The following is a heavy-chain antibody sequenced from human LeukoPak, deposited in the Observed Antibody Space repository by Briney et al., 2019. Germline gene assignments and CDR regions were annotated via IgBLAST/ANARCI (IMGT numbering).Heavy chain of an antibody. Sequence: GGSLRLSCAASGFTFSSYGMHWVRQAPGKGLEWVAVIWYDGSNKYYADSVKGRFTISRDNSKNTLYLQMNSLRAEDTAVYYCAKVISQDTATPPAFDIWGQGTVVTVSS. J-gene: IGHJ3*02. D-gene: IGHD5-18*01. V-gene: IGHV3-33*06. CDR1: GFTFSSYG. CDR2: IWYDGSNK. CDR3: AKVISQDTATPPAFDI.